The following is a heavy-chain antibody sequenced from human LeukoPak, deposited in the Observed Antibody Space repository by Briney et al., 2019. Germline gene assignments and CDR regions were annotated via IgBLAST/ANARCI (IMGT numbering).Heavy chain of an antibody. J-gene: IGHJ5*02. V-gene: IGHV1-18*01. CDR2: ISAYNGNT. CDR1: GYTFTSYG. D-gene: IGHD4-11*01. Sequence: ASVKVSCKASGYTFTSYGISWVRQAPGQGLEWMGWISAYNGNTNYAQKLQDRVTMTTDTSTSTAYMELRSLRSDDTAVYYCARRKATVTPYNWFDPWGQGTLVTVSS. CDR3: ARRKATVTPYNWFDP.